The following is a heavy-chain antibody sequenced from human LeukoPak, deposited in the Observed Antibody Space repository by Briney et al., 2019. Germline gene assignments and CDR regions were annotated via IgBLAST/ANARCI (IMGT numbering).Heavy chain of an antibody. J-gene: IGHJ4*02. CDR3: ARNRLGSTFDY. D-gene: IGHD3-10*01. CDR2: IYYSGST. V-gene: IGHV4-59*12. Sequence: PSETLSLTCTVSGGSISSYYWSWIRQPPGKGLEWIGYIYYSGSTNYNPSLKSRVTMSVDTSKKYFSLNLTSVTAADTAVYYCARNRLGSTFDYWGQGTLVSVSS. CDR1: GGSISSYY.